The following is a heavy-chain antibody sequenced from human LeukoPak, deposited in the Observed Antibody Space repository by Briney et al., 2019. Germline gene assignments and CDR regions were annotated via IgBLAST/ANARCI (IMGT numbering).Heavy chain of an antibody. CDR1: GGSFSGYY. Sequence: PSETLSLTCAAYGGSFSGYYWSWIRQPPGKGLEWIGEINHSGSTNYNPSLKSRVTISVDTSKNQFSLKLSSVTAADTAVYYCARGRYSYASWGQGTLVTVSS. CDR2: INHSGST. J-gene: IGHJ4*02. D-gene: IGHD5-18*01. V-gene: IGHV4-34*01. CDR3: ARGRYSYAS.